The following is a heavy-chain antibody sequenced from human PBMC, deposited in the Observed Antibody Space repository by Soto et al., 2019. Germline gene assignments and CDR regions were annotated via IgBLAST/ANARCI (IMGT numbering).Heavy chain of an antibody. Sequence: ASVKVSCKASGYTFTGYYMHWVRQAPGQGLEWMGWINPNSGGTNYAQKFQGWVTMTRDTSVSTAYMELSRLRSDDTAVYYCARGDGDYDNYYYYYYGMDVWGQGTTVTVSS. CDR3: ARGDGDYDNYYYYYYGMDV. J-gene: IGHJ6*02. CDR2: INPNSGGT. D-gene: IGHD4-17*01. V-gene: IGHV1-2*04. CDR1: GYTFTGYY.